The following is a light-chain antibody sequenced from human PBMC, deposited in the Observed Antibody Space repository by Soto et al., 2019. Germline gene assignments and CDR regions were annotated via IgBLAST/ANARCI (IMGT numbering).Light chain of an antibody. CDR1: QSVTSNF. CDR3: QQYGRSPLLYT. J-gene: IGKJ2*01. CDR2: GAS. Sequence: ENVLTQSPGTLSLSPGERATLSCRASQSVTSNFLAWYQQKPGQAPSLLIHGASTRAAGVPDRFSGSGSGTDFTLTITRLEPEDFAVYYCQQYGRSPLLYTFGQGTKLGVK. V-gene: IGKV3-20*01.